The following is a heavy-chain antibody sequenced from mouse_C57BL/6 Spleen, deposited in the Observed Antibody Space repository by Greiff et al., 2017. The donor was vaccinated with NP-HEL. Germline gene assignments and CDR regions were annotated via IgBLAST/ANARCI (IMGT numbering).Heavy chain of an antibody. J-gene: IGHJ3*01. CDR3: TSDGSGDSAWFAY. V-gene: IGHV14-1*01. CDR2: IDPEDGDT. CDR1: GFNIKDYY. D-gene: IGHD3-2*02. Sequence: VQLQQSGAELVRPGASVKLSCTASGFNIKDYYMHWVKQRPEQGLEWIGRIDPEDGDTEYAPKFQGKATMTADTSSNTAYLQLSSLTSEDTAVYYCTSDGSGDSAWFAYWGQGTLVTVSA.